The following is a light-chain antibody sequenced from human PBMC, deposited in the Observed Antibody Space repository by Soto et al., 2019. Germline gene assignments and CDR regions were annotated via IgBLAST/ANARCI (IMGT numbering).Light chain of an antibody. J-gene: IGKJ1*01. V-gene: IGKV3-11*01. Sequence: EIVLTQSPATLSLSPGERATLSCRASENVYNYLAWYQQISGQPPRLLIYDASNRAAGVPGRFSGTGSGTDFTLTISSLEPEDFAVYYCLQRSDWPRTFGQGTKVEVK. CDR3: LQRSDWPRT. CDR1: ENVYNY. CDR2: DAS.